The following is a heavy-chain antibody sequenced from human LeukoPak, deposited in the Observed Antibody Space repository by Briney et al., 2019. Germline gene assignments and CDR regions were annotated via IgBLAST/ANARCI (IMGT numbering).Heavy chain of an antibody. Sequence: GGSLRLSCAASGFTFSSYSMNWVRQAPGKGLEWVSSIGSSSNSIYYTDSVKGRFTISRDNAKNSLYLQMNSLRAEDTAVYYRARELPTEAFDYWGQGTLVTVSS. CDR1: GFTFSSYS. V-gene: IGHV3-21*01. CDR3: ARELPTEAFDY. J-gene: IGHJ4*02. D-gene: IGHD1-26*01. CDR2: IGSSSNSI.